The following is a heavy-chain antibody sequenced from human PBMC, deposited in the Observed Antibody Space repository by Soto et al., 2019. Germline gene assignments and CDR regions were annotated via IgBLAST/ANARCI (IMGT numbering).Heavy chain of an antibody. V-gene: IGHV4-34*01. D-gene: IGHD2-2*01. Sequence: SETLSLTCAVYGGSFSGYYWSWIRQPPGKGLEWIGEINHSGSTNYNPSLKSRVTISVDTSRNRFSLKLSSVTAADTAVYYCASLSGGIVVVPAATSSAFDIWGQGTMVTVS. CDR1: GGSFSGYY. CDR3: ASLSGGIVVVPAATSSAFDI. J-gene: IGHJ3*02. CDR2: INHSGST.